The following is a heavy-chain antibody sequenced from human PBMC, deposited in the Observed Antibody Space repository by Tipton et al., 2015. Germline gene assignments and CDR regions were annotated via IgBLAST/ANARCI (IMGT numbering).Heavy chain of an antibody. J-gene: IGHJ5*02. CDR1: GDSIISGTYY. V-gene: IGHV4-39*01. CDR2: IYYSGST. D-gene: IGHD2-8*01. CDR3: ARRGQYCTNGVCYRNWFDP. Sequence: TLSLTCTVSGDSIISGTYYWGWIRQPPGKGLEWIGTIYYSGSTYYNPPLKSRVTISVDTAKNQFSVRLNSVTAADTAIYYCARRGQYCTNGVCYRNWFDPWGQGTLVTVSS.